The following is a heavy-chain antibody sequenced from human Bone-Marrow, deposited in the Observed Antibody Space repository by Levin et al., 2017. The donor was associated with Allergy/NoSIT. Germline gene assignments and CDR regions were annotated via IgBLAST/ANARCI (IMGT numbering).Heavy chain of an antibody. CDR3: AKVGPLGDIVVVAAARADY. CDR2: ISYDGSEN. D-gene: IGHD2-2*01. V-gene: IGHV3-30*18. CDR1: GFTFSSYG. J-gene: IGHJ4*02. Sequence: GSLRLSCAASGFTFSSYGIHWVRQPPGKGLEWVAVISYDGSENDYSDSVKGRFTISRDNSKNTLYLQMNSLRLEDTAVYFCAKVGPLGDIVVVAAARADYWGQGTLVTVSS.